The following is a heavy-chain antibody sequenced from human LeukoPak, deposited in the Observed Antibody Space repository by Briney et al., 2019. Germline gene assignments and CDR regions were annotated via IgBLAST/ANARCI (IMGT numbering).Heavy chain of an antibody. CDR2: ISYSGST. CDR3: ARSPGGVNNWFDP. D-gene: IGHD2-8*01. Sequence: SETLSLTCTVSGGSISSSSYYWGWIRQPPGKGLERIGSISYSGSTYYNPSLKSRVTISVDTSKNQFSVRLSSVTAADTAVYYCARSPGGVNNWFDPWGQGTLVTVSS. V-gene: IGHV4-39*07. CDR1: GGSISSSSYY. J-gene: IGHJ5*02.